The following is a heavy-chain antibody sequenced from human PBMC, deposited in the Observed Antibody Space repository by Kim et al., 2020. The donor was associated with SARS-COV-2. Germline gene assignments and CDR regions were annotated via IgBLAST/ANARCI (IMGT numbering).Heavy chain of an antibody. CDR2: ISSSSSNT. J-gene: IGHJ6*04. D-gene: IGHD3-10*01. CDR3: ARSSITMVRTLLRVSGGMDV. V-gene: IGHV3-11*06. CDR1: GFTFSDYY. Sequence: GGSLRLSCAASGFTFSDYYMSWIRQAPGKGLEWVSYISSSSSNTYYADSVKGRFTISRDNAKNSPYLQMNSLRAEDTAVYYCARSSITMVRTLLRVSGGMDVWGKGTTVTVSS.